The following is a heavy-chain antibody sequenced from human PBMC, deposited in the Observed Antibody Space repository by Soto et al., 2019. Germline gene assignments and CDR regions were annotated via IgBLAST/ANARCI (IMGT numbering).Heavy chain of an antibody. J-gene: IGHJ5*02. CDR1: GYTFTSYG. V-gene: IGHV1-18*01. CDR2: ISAYNGNT. D-gene: IGHD6-13*01. CDR3: ARDRIAAAGTGNWFDP. Sequence: ASVKVSCKASGYTFTSYGISWVRQAPGQGLEWMGWISAYNGNTNYAQKLQGRVTMTTDTSTSTAYMELRSLRSDDTAVYYCARDRIAAAGTGNWFDPWGQGTLVTVSS.